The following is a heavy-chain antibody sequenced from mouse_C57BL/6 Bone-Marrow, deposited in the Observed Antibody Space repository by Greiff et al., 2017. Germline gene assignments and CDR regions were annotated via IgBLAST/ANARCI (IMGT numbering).Heavy chain of an antibody. CDR1: GFSLTSYG. CDR2: IWSGGST. Sequence: QVQLQQSGPGLVQPSQSLSITCTVSGFSLTSYGVHWVRPSPGKGLAWLGVIWSGGSTDYNAAFISSLSISKDNSKCQVFFKMNSLHTDDSAIYDCARGAYGIFAYWGQGTLVTVSA. J-gene: IGHJ3*01. CDR3: ARGAYGIFAY. V-gene: IGHV2-2*01. D-gene: IGHD6-5*01.